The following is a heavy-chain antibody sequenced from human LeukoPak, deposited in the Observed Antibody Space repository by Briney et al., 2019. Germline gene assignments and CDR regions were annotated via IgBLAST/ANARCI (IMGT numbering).Heavy chain of an antibody. CDR2: IYSSGST. Sequence: PSETLSLTCTVSGGSISSYYWSWIRQPAGKGLEWIGRIYSSGSTNYNPSLKSRVTISVDTSKNQFSLKLSSVTAADTAVYYCARGNYKFLEAIHYYMDVWGKGTTVTVSS. J-gene: IGHJ6*03. V-gene: IGHV4-4*07. D-gene: IGHD3-3*01. CDR1: GGSISSYY. CDR3: ARGNYKFLEAIHYYMDV.